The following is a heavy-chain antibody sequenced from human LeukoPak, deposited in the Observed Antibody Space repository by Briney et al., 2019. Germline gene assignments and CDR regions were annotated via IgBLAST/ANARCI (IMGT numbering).Heavy chain of an antibody. CDR2: MNPNSGNT. CDR1: GYTFTSYD. V-gene: IGHV1-8*01. CDR3: ASRNQSYYDFWSGYFGPHAFDI. J-gene: IGHJ3*02. Sequence: ASVKVSCKASGYTFTSYDINWVRQATGQGLEWMGWMNPNSGNTGYAQKFQGRVTMTRNTSISTAYMELSSLRSEDTAVYYCASRNQSYYDFWSGYFGPHAFDIWGQGTMVTASS. D-gene: IGHD3-3*01.